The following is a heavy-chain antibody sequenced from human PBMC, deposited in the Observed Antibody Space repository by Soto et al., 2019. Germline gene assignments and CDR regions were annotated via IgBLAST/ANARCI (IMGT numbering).Heavy chain of an antibody. CDR2: ISGSGGST. CDR1: GFTFSSFA. Sequence: GRSLRLSCAASGFTFSSFAMSWVRQATGKGLEWVSAISGSGGSTYYADSVKGRFTISRDNSKNTRYLQMNSLRAEDTAVYYCAKGDRGYSYGPRFDIWGQGTMVTVSS. CDR3: AKGDRGYSYGPRFDI. D-gene: IGHD5-18*01. V-gene: IGHV3-23*01. J-gene: IGHJ3*02.